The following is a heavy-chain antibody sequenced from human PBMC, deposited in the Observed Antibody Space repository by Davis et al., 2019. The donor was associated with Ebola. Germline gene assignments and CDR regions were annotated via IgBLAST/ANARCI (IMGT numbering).Heavy chain of an antibody. Sequence: PGGSLRLSCAASGFTFSYHYMDWVRQVPGKGLECVAHIRGKANSYTTQYASSVTGRFTISRDDSKNSLYLQMNSLKYEDTAVYYCVREGSGLDVWGQGTMVTVSS. D-gene: IGHD3-3*01. CDR2: IRGKANSYTT. J-gene: IGHJ3*01. V-gene: IGHV3-72*01. CDR3: VREGSGLDV. CDR1: GFTFSYHY.